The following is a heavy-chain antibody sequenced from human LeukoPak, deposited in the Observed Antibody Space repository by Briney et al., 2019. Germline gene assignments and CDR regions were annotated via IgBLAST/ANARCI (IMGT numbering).Heavy chain of an antibody. V-gene: IGHV3-30-3*01. J-gene: IGHJ4*02. CDR3: ARAGGWSARRFFDY. D-gene: IGHD6-6*01. CDR2: ISYDGSNK. Sequence: QPGRSLRLSCAASGFTLSSYAMHWVRQAPGKGLEWVAVISYDGSNKYYADSVKGRFTISRDNSKNTLYLQMNSLRAEDTAVYYCARAGGWSARRFFDYWGQGTLVTVSS. CDR1: GFTLSSYA.